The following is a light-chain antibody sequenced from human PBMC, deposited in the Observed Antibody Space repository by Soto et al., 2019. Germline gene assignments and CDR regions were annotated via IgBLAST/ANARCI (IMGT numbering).Light chain of an antibody. V-gene: IGLV2-14*01. Sequence: QSLLPHPASVSGSPGQSITISCTGTSSDVGGYNYVSWYQQHPGKAPKLMIYDVSNRPSGVSNRFSGSKSGNTASLTISGLQAEDEADYYCSSYTSSSTRDVFGTGT. CDR1: SSDVGGYNY. CDR3: SSYTSSSTRDV. CDR2: DVS. J-gene: IGLJ1*01.